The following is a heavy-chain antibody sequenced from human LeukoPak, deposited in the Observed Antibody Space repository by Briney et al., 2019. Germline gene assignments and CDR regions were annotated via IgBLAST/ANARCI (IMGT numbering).Heavy chain of an antibody. CDR2: IYHGGST. V-gene: IGHV4-34*01. J-gene: IGHJ6*03. CDR3: ARYYYYYMDV. CDR1: GGSFSGYY. Sequence: SETLSLTCAVYGGSFSGYYWSWIRQPPGKGLEWIGEIYHGGSTNYNPSLKSRVTISLDESQNQFSLKLSSVTAADTAVYYCARYYYYYMDVWGKGTTVTVSS.